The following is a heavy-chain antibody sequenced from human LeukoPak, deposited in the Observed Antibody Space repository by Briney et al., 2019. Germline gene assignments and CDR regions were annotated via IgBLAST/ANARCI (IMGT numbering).Heavy chain of an antibody. CDR3: ARDSSGWSRMDV. J-gene: IGHJ6*02. CDR2: IYYSGST. D-gene: IGHD6-19*01. CDR1: GDSISSYY. V-gene: IGHV4-59*01. Sequence: SETLSLTCTVSGDSISSYYWNWIRQPPGKGLEWIGYIYYSGSTNYNPSLKSRVTISVDTSKNQFSLKLSSVTAADTAVYYCARDSSGWSRMDVWGQGTTVTVSS.